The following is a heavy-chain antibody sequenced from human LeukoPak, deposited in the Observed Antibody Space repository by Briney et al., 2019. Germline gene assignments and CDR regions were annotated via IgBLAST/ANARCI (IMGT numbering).Heavy chain of an antibody. J-gene: IGHJ6*02. CDR1: GFTFSSYW. V-gene: IGHV3-7*03. CDR2: IKQDGSEK. Sequence: GGSLRLSCAASGFTFSSYWMSWVRQAPGKGLEWVANIKQDGSEKYYVDSVKGRFTISRDNAKNSLYLQMNSLRAEDTAVYYCVGHTMTTVTTLAFYYYGMDVWGQGTTVTVSS. CDR3: VGHTMTTVTTLAFYYYGMDV. D-gene: IGHD4-11*01.